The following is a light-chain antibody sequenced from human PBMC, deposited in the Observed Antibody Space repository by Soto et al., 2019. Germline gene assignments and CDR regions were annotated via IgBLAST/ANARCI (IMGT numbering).Light chain of an antibody. CDR3: QQYGSSFRYT. Sequence: EIVLTQSPGTLSLSPGERATLSCRASQSVNSNYVTWYQQKPGQAPRLLIYGASSRATGIPDRFSCSGSGTDFTLTISRLEPEDFAVYYCQQYGSSFRYTFGQGTKLEIK. CDR1: QSVNSNY. CDR2: GAS. J-gene: IGKJ2*01. V-gene: IGKV3-20*01.